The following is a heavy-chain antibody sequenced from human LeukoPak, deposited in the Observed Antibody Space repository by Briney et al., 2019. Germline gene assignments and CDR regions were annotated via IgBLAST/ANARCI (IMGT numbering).Heavy chain of an antibody. CDR2: IYSGGST. V-gene: IGHV3-53*01. D-gene: IGHD4-11*01. J-gene: IGHJ6*03. CDR3: ANIWDYSDYYMDV. CDR1: GFTVSSDY. Sequence: GGSLRLSCAASGFTVSSDYMSWVRQAPGKGLEWVSVIYSGGSTYYADSVKGRFTISRDNSKNTLYLQMNSLRAEDTAVYYCANIWDYSDYYMDVWGKGTTVTVSS.